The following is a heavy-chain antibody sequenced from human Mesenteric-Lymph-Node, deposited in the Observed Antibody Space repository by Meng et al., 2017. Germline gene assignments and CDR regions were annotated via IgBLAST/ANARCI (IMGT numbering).Heavy chain of an antibody. CDR3: TSLGGGYSYGSVAFDI. CDR2: IRSKAYGGTT. CDR1: GFTFGDYA. D-gene: IGHD5-18*01. V-gene: IGHV3-49*04. J-gene: IGHJ3*02. Sequence: GGSLRLSCTASGFTFGDYAMSWVRQAPGKGLEWVGFIRSKAYGGTTEYAASVKGRFTISRDDSKSIAYLQMNSLKTEDTAVYYCTSLGGGYSYGSVAFDIWGQGTRVTVSS.